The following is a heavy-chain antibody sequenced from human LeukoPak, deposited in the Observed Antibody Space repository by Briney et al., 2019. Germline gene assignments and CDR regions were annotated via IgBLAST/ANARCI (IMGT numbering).Heavy chain of an antibody. J-gene: IGHJ4*02. CDR1: GFTFSSYS. CDR3: AKGSSVLRFLEWLLPLDY. Sequence: GGSLRLSCAAPGFTFSSYSMNWVRQAPGKGLEWVSSISSSSSYIYYADSVKGRFTISRDNSKNTLYLQMNSLRAEDTAVYYCAKGSSVLRFLEWLLPLDYWGQGTLVTVSS. D-gene: IGHD3-3*01. V-gene: IGHV3-21*04. CDR2: ISSSSSYI.